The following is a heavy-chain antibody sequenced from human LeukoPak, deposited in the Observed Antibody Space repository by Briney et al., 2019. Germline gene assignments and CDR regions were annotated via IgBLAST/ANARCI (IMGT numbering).Heavy chain of an antibody. CDR3: ARDRYDILTGYYMYFDY. CDR2: IWYDGGNK. CDR1: GFSFSSYG. V-gene: IGHV3-33*01. Sequence: PGGSLRLSCAASGFSFSSYGMHWVRQAPGKGLEWVAVIWYDGGNKYYADSVKGRFTISRGNSKNTLFLQMNSLRAEDTAVYYCARDRYDILTGYYMYFDYWGQGSLVTDSS. J-gene: IGHJ4*02. D-gene: IGHD3-9*01.